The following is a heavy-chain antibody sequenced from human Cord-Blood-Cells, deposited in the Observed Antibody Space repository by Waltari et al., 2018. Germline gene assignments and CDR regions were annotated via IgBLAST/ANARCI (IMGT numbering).Heavy chain of an antibody. Sequence: QVQLVQSGAEVKKPGSSVKVSCKASGGTFSSYAISWVRQAPGQGLEWMGGIIPIVGTANHAQKFQGRVTITADESTSTAYMELSSLRSEDTAVYYCARDGTHSSSWYGPFDYWGQGTLVTVSS. CDR2: IIPIVGTA. CDR3: ARDGTHSSSWYGPFDY. D-gene: IGHD6-13*01. J-gene: IGHJ4*02. CDR1: GGTFSSYA. V-gene: IGHV1-69*01.